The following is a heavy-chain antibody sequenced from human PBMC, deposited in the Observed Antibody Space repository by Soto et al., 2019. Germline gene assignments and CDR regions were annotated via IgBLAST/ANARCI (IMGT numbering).Heavy chain of an antibody. CDR1: GGSISSGGYY. CDR2: IYYSGST. V-gene: IGHV4-31*03. J-gene: IGHJ4*02. Sequence: SETLSLTCTVSGGSISSGGYYWSWIRQHPGKGLEWVGYIYYSGSTYYNPSLKSRVTISVDTSKNQFSLKLSSVTAADTAVYYCARLEVDIVVVPATDGGPFDYWGQGTLVTVSS. D-gene: IGHD2-2*01. CDR3: ARLEVDIVVVPATDGGPFDY.